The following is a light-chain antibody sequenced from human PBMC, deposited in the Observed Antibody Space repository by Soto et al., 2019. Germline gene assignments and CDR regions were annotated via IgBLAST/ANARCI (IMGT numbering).Light chain of an antibody. Sequence: DVQMTQSPSSLAASVGDRVTITCRASQSISRWLAWYQQKPGKAPTLLIYETSSLEDGVPSRFTGSGSGTEFSLTSTSLQPDDFATYYCQQYKDYWTVGQGTKVDSK. V-gene: IGKV1-5*03. CDR1: QSISRW. CDR2: ETS. J-gene: IGKJ1*01. CDR3: QQYKDYWT.